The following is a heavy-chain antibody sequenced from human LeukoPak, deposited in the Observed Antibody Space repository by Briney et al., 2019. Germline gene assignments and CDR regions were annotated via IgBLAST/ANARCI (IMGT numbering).Heavy chain of an antibody. Sequence: PSETLSLTCAVYGGSFSGYYWSWIRQPPGKGLEWIGEINHSGSTNYNPSLKSRVTISVDTSKNQFSLKLISVTAADTAVYYCATSPGDYYYFDYWGQGTLVPVSS. J-gene: IGHJ4*02. CDR3: ATSPGDYYYFDY. CDR2: INHSGST. V-gene: IGHV4-34*01. CDR1: GGSFSGYY. D-gene: IGHD4-17*01.